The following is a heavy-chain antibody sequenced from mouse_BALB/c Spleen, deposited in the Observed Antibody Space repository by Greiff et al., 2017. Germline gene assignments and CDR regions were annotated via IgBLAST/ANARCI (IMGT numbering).Heavy chain of an antibody. CDR2: ISSGGSYT. CDR1: GFTFSSYG. J-gene: IGHJ4*01. V-gene: IGHV5-6*01. D-gene: IGHD2-4*01. Sequence: EVMLVESGGDLVKPGGSLKLSCAASGFTFSSYGMSWVRQTPDKRLEWVATISSGGSYTYYPDSVKGRFTISRDNAKNTLYLQMSSLKSEDTAMYYCASPPFYYDYDGAMDYWGQGTSVTVSS. CDR3: ASPPFYYDYDGAMDY.